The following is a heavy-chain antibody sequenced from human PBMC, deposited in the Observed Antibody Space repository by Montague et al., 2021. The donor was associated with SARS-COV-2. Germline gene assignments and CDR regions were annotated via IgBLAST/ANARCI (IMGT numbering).Heavy chain of an antibody. V-gene: IGHV4-39*01. D-gene: IGHD1-7*01. CDR2: IYYSGST. CDR3: ARLLLELPGDY. CDR1: GGSISTYY. Sequence: SETLSLTCNVSGGSISTYYWSWARQPPGKGLEWIGSIYYSGSTYDNPSLKSRVSISVDTSKNQFSLKLNSVTAADTAVYYCARLLLELPGDYWGQGTLVTVSS. J-gene: IGHJ4*02.